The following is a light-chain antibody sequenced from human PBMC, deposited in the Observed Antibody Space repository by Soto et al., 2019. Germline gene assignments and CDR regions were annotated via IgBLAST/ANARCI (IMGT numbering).Light chain of an antibody. CDR1: SSDVGGYNY. V-gene: IGLV2-14*01. CDR3: SSYTSSSTL. J-gene: IGLJ1*01. Sequence: QSVLTQPASVSGSPGQSITISCTGTSSDVGGYNYVSWYQQHPGKAPQLMIYAVTDRPSGVSSRFSGSKSGNTASLTISGLQAEDEADYYCSSYTSSSTLFGTGTKVTVL. CDR2: AVT.